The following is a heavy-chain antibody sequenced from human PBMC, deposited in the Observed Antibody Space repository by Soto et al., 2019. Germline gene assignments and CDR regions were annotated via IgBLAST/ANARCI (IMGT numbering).Heavy chain of an antibody. J-gene: IGHJ5*02. CDR2: ISPSGSDT. CDR1: RFAFSSFP. V-gene: IGHV3-23*01. Sequence: GGSLRLSCADSRFAFSSFPMTWVRQAPGKGLEWVSTISPSGSDTHYADSVKGRFAVSRDNSKNTLFLQMNNLRADDTATYYCAEQISAAGVGMFDPWGQGALVTVSS. CDR3: AEQISAAGVGMFDP. D-gene: IGHD6-13*01.